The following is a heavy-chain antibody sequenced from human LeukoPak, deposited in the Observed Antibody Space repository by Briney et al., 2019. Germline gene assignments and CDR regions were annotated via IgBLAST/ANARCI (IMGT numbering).Heavy chain of an antibody. CDR1: GFTFSSYW. CDR2: INSDGSST. Sequence: GGSLRPSCAASGFTFSSYWMHWVRQAPGKGLVWVSRINSDGSSTSYADSVKGRFTISRDNAKNTLYLQMNSLRAEDTAVYYCARGDILTGSFFDYWGQETLVTVSS. J-gene: IGHJ4*02. CDR3: ARGDILTGSFFDY. D-gene: IGHD3-9*01. V-gene: IGHV3-74*01.